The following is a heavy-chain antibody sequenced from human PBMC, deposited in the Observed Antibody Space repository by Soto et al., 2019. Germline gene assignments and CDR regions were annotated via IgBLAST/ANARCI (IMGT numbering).Heavy chain of an antibody. CDR2: IYYSGNT. V-gene: IGHV4-39*01. D-gene: IGHD1-1*01. CDR3: ARLPQEYNYYGMDV. Sequence: ASETLSLTCTVSGGSIVTSSYYWGWIRQPPGKGLEWLGHIYYSGNTYYHPSLKSRVTISVDTSRNQFSLRLSSVTAADTAVYYCARLPQEYNYYGMDVWGQGTTVTVSS. CDR1: GGSIVTSSYY. J-gene: IGHJ6*02.